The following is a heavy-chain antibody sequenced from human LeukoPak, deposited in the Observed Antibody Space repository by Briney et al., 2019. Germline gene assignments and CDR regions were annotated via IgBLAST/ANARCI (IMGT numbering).Heavy chain of an antibody. D-gene: IGHD3-9*01. V-gene: IGHV1-18*01. CDR2: ISAYNGNT. Sequence: ASVKVSCQASRYTFTSYGISWVRQAPAQGLAWMGWISAYNGNTNYAQKLQGRVTMTTDTSTSTAYMELRSLRSDDTAVYYCARVTIWYYDILTGYSTEYYFDYWGQGALVTVSS. CDR3: ARVTIWYYDILTGYSTEYYFDY. CDR1: RYTFTSYG. J-gene: IGHJ4*02.